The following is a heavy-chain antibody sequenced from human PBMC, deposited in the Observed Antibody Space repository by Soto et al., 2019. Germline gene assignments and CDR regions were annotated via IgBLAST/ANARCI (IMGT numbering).Heavy chain of an antibody. D-gene: IGHD4-17*01. V-gene: IGHV3-23*01. J-gene: IGHJ4*02. CDR2: ISGSAGST. CDR3: GKDLIDDYGDYDPTPADY. Sequence: EVLLLESGGGLVQPGGSLRLSCAASGFIFSNYAMSWVRQAPGKGLEWVSAISGSAGSTFYADSVKGRFTVSRDNSKNMMYLQMNSLRDEDTAVYYCGKDLIDDYGDYDPTPADYRGQGTLVTVSS. CDR1: GFIFSNYA.